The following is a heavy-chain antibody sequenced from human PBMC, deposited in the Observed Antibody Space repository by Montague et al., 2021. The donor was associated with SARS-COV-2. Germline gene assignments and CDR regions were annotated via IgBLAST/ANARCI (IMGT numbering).Heavy chain of an antibody. D-gene: IGHD1-1*01. CDR3: ARDTLATVRLYYDHGMDV. J-gene: IGHJ6*02. Sequence: SLRLSCAASGFPFSNYNMHWVRQAPGKVLEWVSSISTSIGYIYXXXSXXXRFXVSRDNARNSLYLQLDSLRAEDTAVYYCARDTLATVRLYYDHGMDVWGQGTTVTVAS. CDR1: GFPFSNYN. V-gene: IGHV3-21*01. CDR2: ISTSIGYI.